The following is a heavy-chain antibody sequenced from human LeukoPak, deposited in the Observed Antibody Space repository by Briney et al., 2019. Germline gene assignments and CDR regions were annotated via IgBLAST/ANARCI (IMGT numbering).Heavy chain of an antibody. CDR1: GFTFSSYA. V-gene: IGHV3-30*04. J-gene: IGHJ4*02. D-gene: IGHD3-10*01. CDR2: ISYDGSNK. CDR3: ASSYYGSGSQHDY. Sequence: GRSLRLSCAASGFTFSSYAMHWVRQAPGKGLEWVAVISYDGSNKYYADSVKGRFTISRDNSKNTLYLQMNSLRAEDTAVYYCASSYYGSGSQHDYWGQGTLVTVSS.